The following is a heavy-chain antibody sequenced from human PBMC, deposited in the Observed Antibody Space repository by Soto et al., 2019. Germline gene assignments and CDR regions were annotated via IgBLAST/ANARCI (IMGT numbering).Heavy chain of an antibody. D-gene: IGHD5-12*01. CDR3: ARDRQLAAWLRSPSGYFDL. CDR1: GFTFSSYW. V-gene: IGHV3-7*01. Sequence: GGSLRLSCAASGFTFSSYWMSWVRQAPGKGLEWVANIKQDGSEKYYVDSVKGRFTISRDNAKNSLYLQMNSLRAEDTAVYYCARDRQLAAWLRSPSGYFDLWGRGTLVTSPQ. CDR2: IKQDGSEK. J-gene: IGHJ2*01.